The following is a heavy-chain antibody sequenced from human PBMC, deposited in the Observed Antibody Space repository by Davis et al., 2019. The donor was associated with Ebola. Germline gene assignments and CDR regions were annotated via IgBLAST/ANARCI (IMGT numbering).Heavy chain of an antibody. V-gene: IGHV4-34*01. CDR1: GFTVSSNY. J-gene: IGHJ6*02. Sequence: ESLKISCAASGFTVSSNYMSWVRQAPGKGLEWIGEINHSGSTNYNPSLKSRVTISVDTSKNQFSLKLSSVTAADTAVYYCARGGRSKLYYYYYGMDVWGQGTTVTVSS. CDR3: ARGGRSKLYYYYYGMDV. D-gene: IGHD4-17*01. CDR2: INHSGST.